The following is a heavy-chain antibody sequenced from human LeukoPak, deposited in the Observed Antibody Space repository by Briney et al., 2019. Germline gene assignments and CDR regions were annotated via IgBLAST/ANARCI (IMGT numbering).Heavy chain of an antibody. V-gene: IGHV3-74*01. D-gene: IGHD3-10*01. CDR2: IKSDGSST. Sequence: GGSLRLSCAASGFTFSSYWMHWVRQAPGKGLVWVSRIKSDGSSTSYADSVKGRFTISRDNAKNALYLQMNSLRAEDTAVYYCAREDTMVRGVITPTLDYWGQGTLVTVSS. CDR1: GFTFSSYW. J-gene: IGHJ4*02. CDR3: AREDTMVRGVITPTLDY.